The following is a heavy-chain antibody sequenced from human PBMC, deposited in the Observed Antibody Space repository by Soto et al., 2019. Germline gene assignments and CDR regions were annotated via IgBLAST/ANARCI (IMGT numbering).Heavy chain of an antibody. D-gene: IGHD1-26*01. V-gene: IGHV3-23*01. CDR1: GFAFSSYP. CDR3: AGHLRSYSPRSPVDY. Sequence: GGSLRLSCAASGFAFSSYPMSWVRQAPGKGLEKGLEWVSTIGGSGDITYFADSVKGRFTISRDNSKNTLYLQMNSLRAEDTAIYYCAGHLRSYSPRSPVDYWGQGTLVTVSS. CDR2: IGGSGDIT. J-gene: IGHJ4*02.